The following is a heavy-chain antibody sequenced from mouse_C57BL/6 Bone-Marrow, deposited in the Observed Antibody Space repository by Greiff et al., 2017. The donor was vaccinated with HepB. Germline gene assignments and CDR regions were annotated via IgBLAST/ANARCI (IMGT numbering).Heavy chain of an antibody. CDR3: ARCPLYFDV. CDR2: INSDGGST. J-gene: IGHJ1*03. CDR1: EYEFPSHD. Sequence: EVKLVEPGGGLVQPGESLKLSCEANEYEFPSHDMYWVRKTPEKSLELVADINSDGGSTYYPDTMEGRFIISRDKSKKTLYMQMSSLRSEDTALYYCARCPLYFDVWGTGTTVTVSS. V-gene: IGHV5-2*01.